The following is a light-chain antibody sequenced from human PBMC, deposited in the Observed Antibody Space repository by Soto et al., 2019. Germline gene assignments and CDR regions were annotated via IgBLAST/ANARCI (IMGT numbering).Light chain of an antibody. CDR2: DVS. V-gene: IGLV2-14*01. CDR3: SSYTSSSTLV. J-gene: IGLJ2*01. CDR1: SSDVGGYNY. Sequence: QSALTQPASVSGSPGQSITISCTGTSSDVGGYNYVSWYQQYPGKAPKVMIYDVSNRPSGGSNRFSGSKSGNTASLTISGLQAEDEADYYCSSYTSSSTLVFGGGTKVTVL.